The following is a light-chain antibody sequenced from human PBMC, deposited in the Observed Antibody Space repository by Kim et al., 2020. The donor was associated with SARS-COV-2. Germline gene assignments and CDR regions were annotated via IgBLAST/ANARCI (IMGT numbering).Light chain of an antibody. CDR3: QQRSNWYT. Sequence: LSLSQGERATLPCRASQSISSYLAWYQQKSGQAPRLLIYDASNRPTGIPARFSGSGSGTDFTLTISSLEPEDFAVYYCQQRSNWYTFGQGTKLEIK. V-gene: IGKV3-11*01. J-gene: IGKJ2*01. CDR2: DAS. CDR1: QSISSY.